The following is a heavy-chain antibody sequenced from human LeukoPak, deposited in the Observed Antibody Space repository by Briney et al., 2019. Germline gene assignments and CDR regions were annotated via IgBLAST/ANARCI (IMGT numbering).Heavy chain of an antibody. CDR3: VRDPSNSGNWFDL. CDR2: LGTDGAYT. V-gene: IGHV3-74*01. Sequence: GGSLRLSCAASGFNLRDYWMHWVRQAPGKGLVWVSRLGTDGAYTNYADSVRGRFTISRDNAKNTLYLQMDSLRAEDTAFYYCVRDPSNSGNWFDLWGQGTLVTVSS. CDR1: GFNLRDYW. D-gene: IGHD4-11*01. J-gene: IGHJ5*02.